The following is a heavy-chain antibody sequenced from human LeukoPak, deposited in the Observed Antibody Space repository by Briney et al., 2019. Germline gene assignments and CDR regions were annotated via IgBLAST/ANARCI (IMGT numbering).Heavy chain of an antibody. Sequence: GASVKVSCKASGYTFSSYDINWVRQATGQGLEWMGWMNPNSGNTGYAQKFQGRVTMTRNTSISTAYMELSSLRSEDTAVYYCARADWEVYYYGMDVWGQGTTVTVSS. J-gene: IGHJ6*02. CDR3: ARADWEVYYYGMDV. V-gene: IGHV1-8*01. CDR2: MNPNSGNT. D-gene: IGHD1-26*01. CDR1: GYTFSSYD.